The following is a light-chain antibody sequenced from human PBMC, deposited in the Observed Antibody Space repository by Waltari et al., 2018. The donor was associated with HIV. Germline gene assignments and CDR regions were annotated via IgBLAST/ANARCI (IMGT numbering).Light chain of an antibody. J-gene: IGLJ1*01. CDR3: ATWDDILSGYL. Sequence: QSVPTQPPSASGTPWQGIGLPCSARNADLGSNVEYLYLPLPVTAPKLLTYKDNQRPSGVPERFSASKSGSSSSLAISGLRSEDEAEYYCATWDDILSGYLFGTGTKVTVL. CDR2: KDN. V-gene: IGLV1-47*01. CDR1: NADLGSNV.